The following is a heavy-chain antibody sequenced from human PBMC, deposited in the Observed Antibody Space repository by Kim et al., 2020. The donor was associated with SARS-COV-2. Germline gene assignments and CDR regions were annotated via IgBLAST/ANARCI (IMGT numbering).Heavy chain of an antibody. V-gene: IGHV1-69*13. Sequence: SVKVSCKASGGTFSSYAISWVRQAPGQGLEWMGGIIPIFGTANYAQKFQGRVTITADESTSTAYMELSSLRSEDTAVYYCARVTYYYGSGSYYNAGNPYYYYGMDVWGQGTTVTVSS. CDR1: GGTFSSYA. CDR2: IIPIFGTA. D-gene: IGHD3-10*01. CDR3: ARVTYYYGSGSYYNAGNPYYYYGMDV. J-gene: IGHJ6*02.